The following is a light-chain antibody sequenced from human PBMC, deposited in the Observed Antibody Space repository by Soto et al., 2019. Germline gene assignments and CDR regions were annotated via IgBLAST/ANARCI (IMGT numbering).Light chain of an antibody. J-gene: IGKJ5*01. V-gene: IGKV1-27*01. CDR3: QQYYSFPYT. Sequence: DIQMTQSPSALSASVGDRVTXXXXASQGISNYLAWYQQKPGKVPKLLIYAASTWQSGVPSRFSGSGSGTDFTLTISSLQPEDVATYYCQQYYSFPYTFGQGTRLEIK. CDR1: QGISNY. CDR2: AAS.